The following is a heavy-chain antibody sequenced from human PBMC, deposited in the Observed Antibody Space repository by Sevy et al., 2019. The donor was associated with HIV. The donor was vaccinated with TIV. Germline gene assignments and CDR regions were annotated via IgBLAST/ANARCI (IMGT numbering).Heavy chain of an antibody. CDR1: GYSFTNNA. CDR3: ARVSSWYDEISY. V-gene: IGHV7-4-1*02. J-gene: IGHJ4*02. CDR2: INTNTGNS. D-gene: IGHD6-13*01. Sequence: ASVKVSCKASGYSFTNNAMNWVRQAPGQGLEGMGGINTNTGNSTYAQGFTGRFVFSLDTSVSTTYLQISDLKAEDTAIYYCARVSSWYDEISYWGQGTLVTVSS.